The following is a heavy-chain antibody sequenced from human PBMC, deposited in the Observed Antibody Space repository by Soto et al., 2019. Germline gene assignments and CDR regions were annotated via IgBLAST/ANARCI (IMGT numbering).Heavy chain of an antibody. D-gene: IGHD3-22*01. CDR2: ISTYNGNT. J-gene: IGHJ4*02. Sequence: ASVKVSCKTSGYTFTSYGISWVRQAPGQGLEGMGWISTYNGNTNYEQKLQGRVTMTTYTSTSTAYMELRSLRSDDTAVYYCARGGHYAESSGYYYGTGGTFDFWGQGTLVTVSS. V-gene: IGHV1-18*01. CDR1: GYTFTSYG. CDR3: ARGGHYAESSGYYYGTGGTFDF.